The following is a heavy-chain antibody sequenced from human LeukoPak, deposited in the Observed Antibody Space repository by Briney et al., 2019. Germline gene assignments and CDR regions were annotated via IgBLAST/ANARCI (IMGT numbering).Heavy chain of an antibody. CDR1: GGSISSYY. D-gene: IGHD5-12*01. Sequence: SETLFLTCTVSGGSISSYYWSWIRQPPGKGLEWIGYIYYSGSTNYNPPLKSRVTISVDTSKNQFSLKLSSVTAADTAVYYCARGYSGYNARWGQGTLVTVSS. V-gene: IGHV4-59*08. CDR2: IYYSGST. J-gene: IGHJ4*02. CDR3: ARGYSGYNAR.